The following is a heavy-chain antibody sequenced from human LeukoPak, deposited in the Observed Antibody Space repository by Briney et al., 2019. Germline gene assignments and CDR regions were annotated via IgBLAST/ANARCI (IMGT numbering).Heavy chain of an antibody. CDR2: IYYSGST. Sequence: SETLSLTCTVSGGSISRYYWSWIRQPPGKGLEWIGYIYYSGSTNYNPSLKSRVTISVDTSKSQFSPKLSSVTAADTAVYYCARAPSNSGYNWFDPSGQGTLVTVSS. J-gene: IGHJ5*02. CDR1: GGSISRYY. CDR3: ARAPSNSGYNWFDP. V-gene: IGHV4-59*01. D-gene: IGHD2-2*03.